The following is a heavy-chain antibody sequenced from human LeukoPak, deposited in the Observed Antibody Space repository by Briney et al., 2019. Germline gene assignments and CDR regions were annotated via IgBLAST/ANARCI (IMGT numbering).Heavy chain of an antibody. Sequence: GGSLRLSCAASGFTFSSYSMNWVRQAPGKGLEWVSFISSSSSYIYYADSVKGRFTISRDNAKNSLYLQMNSLRAEDTAVYYCARDRSITSFGVVRRNKVGTLDVWGKGTTVTVSS. J-gene: IGHJ6*04. D-gene: IGHD3-3*01. V-gene: IGHV3-21*01. CDR2: ISSSSSYI. CDR1: GFTFSSYS. CDR3: ARDRSITSFGVVRRNKVGTLDV.